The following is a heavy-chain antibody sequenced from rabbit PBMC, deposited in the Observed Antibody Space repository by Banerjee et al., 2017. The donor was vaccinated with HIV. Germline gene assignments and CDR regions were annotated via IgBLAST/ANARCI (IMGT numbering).Heavy chain of an antibody. J-gene: IGHJ4*01. CDR3: ARGSSYYTYFNL. V-gene: IGHV1S40*01. CDR2: IYVGSSGST. Sequence: QSLEESGGDLVKPGASLTLTCTASGFDLSSYYYMCWVRQAPGKGLEWIACIYVGSSGSTYYASWAKGRFTISRTSSTTVTLQMTSLTAADTATYFCARGSSYYTYFNLWGPGTLVTVS. D-gene: IGHD8-1*01. CDR1: GFDLSSYYY.